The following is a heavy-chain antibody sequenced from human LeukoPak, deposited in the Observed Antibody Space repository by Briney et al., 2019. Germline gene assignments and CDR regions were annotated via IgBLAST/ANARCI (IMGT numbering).Heavy chain of an antibody. D-gene: IGHD1-1*01. J-gene: IGHJ4*02. CDR1: SFSISSGYY. CDR3: ARRNDFDY. Sequence: PSETLSLTCTVSSFSISSGYYWGWIRQHPGEGLEWIGSIYHSGTTYYNPSLKRRVTTSVDTPKNHFSLKLRSVTAPHTSMFYCARRNDFDYWGQGTLVTVSS. CDR2: IYHSGTT. V-gene: IGHV4-38-2*02.